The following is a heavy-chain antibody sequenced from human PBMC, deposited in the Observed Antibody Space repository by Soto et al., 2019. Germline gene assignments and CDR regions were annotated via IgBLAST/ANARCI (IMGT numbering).Heavy chain of an antibody. J-gene: IGHJ6*02. CDR3: ARDTSGWSLNGLDV. Sequence: QVDLVQSGAEVKKPGASVTISCKASGSAITRYYIYWVRQAPGRGLEWMGIFNPGGGSGSYAQKFPYRVTIDKDTSTGTVYMDLRSLRTEDTAVYYCARDTSGWSLNGLDVWGQGTTVTVSS. D-gene: IGHD6-19*01. V-gene: IGHV1-46*01. CDR2: FNPGGGSG. CDR1: GSAITRYY.